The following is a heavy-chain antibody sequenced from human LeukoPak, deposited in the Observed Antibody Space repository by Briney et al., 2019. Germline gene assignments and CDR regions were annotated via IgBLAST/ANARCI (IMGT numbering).Heavy chain of an antibody. CDR1: AFTFSRYG. CDR2: IRYDGSNK. CDR3: AKEIWPTVTTPGWTYFDY. D-gene: IGHD4-17*01. V-gene: IGHV3-30*02. Sequence: PGGSLRLSCAASAFTFSRYGMHWVRQAPGKGLEWVAFIRYDGSNKYYAASVKGRFTISRDNSKNTLYLQMNSLRAEDTAVYYCAKEIWPTVTTPGWTYFDYWGQGALVTVSS. J-gene: IGHJ4*02.